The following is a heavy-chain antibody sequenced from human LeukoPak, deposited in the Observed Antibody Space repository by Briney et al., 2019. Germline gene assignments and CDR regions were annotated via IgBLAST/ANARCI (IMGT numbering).Heavy chain of an antibody. V-gene: IGHV4-38-2*02. CDR2: IYHSGST. Sequence: PSETLSLTCTVSGYSLSSGFYWGWIRPPPGKGLEWIGSIYHSGSTYYNPYLKSRVTISVDTSKNQFSLKLSSVTAADTAVYYCARDLLTGGYCSGGSCYDYWGQGALVTVSS. J-gene: IGHJ4*02. CDR3: ARDLLTGGYCSGGSCYDY. D-gene: IGHD2-15*01. CDR1: GYSLSSGFY.